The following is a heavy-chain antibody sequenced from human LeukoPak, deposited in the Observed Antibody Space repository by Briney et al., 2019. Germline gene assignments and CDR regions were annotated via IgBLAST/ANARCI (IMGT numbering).Heavy chain of an antibody. J-gene: IGHJ5*02. CDR2: IYYSGST. Sequence: SETLSLTCTVSGGSISRYYWSWIRQPPGKGLEWIGYIYYSGSTNYNPSLKSRVTISVDTSKNQFSLKLSSVTAADAAVYYCARGWVAAAATNWFDPWGQGTLVTVSS. D-gene: IGHD6-13*01. CDR1: GGSISRYY. V-gene: IGHV4-59*08. CDR3: ARGWVAAAATNWFDP.